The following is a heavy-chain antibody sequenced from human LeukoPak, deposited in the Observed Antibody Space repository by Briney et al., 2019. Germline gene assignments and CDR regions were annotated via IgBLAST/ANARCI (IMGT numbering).Heavy chain of an antibody. CDR3: AREVVLNGISVFDS. CDR1: GFTFSSYW. V-gene: IGHV3-74*01. J-gene: IGHJ4*02. Sequence: GGSLILSCAASGFTFSSYWMHWVRQAPGKGLVWVSRINSDGSNSIYADSVKGRFTISRDNSRDNAKVYLQMNSLRAEDTAVYYCAREVVLNGISVFDSWGQGTLVTVSS. D-gene: IGHD6-19*01. CDR2: INSDGSNS.